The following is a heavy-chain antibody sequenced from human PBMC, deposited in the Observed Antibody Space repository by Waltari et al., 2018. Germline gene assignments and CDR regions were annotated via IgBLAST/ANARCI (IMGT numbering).Heavy chain of an antibody. Sequence: HVHLVQSGAEVKKPGASVTVSCKASGYTFTSYGISWVRQAPGQGLEWMGWISAYNGNTNYAQKLQGRVTMTTDTSTSTAYMELRSLRSDDTAVYYCATCRYYYDSSGYQLDYWGQGTLVTVSS. D-gene: IGHD3-22*01. CDR3: ATCRYYYDSSGYQLDY. CDR1: GYTFTSYG. V-gene: IGHV1-18*01. CDR2: ISAYNGNT. J-gene: IGHJ4*02.